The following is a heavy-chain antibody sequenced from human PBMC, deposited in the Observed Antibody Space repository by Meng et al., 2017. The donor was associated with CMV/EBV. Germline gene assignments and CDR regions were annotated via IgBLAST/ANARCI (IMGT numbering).Heavy chain of an antibody. Sequence: ASVKVSCKASGYTFTSYDINWVRQATGQGLEWMGWMNPNSGNTGYAQKFQGRVTMTRNTSISTAYMELSSLRSEDTAVYYCARGLEPTKVEKWFDPWGQGTLVTVSS. CDR2: MNPNSGNT. J-gene: IGHJ5*02. CDR1: GYTFTSYD. D-gene: IGHD4-23*01. CDR3: ARGLEPTKVEKWFDP. V-gene: IGHV1-8*01.